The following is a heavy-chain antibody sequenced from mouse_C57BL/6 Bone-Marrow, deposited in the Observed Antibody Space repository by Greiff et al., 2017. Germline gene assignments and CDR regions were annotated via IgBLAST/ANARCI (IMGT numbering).Heavy chain of an antibody. D-gene: IGHD2-3*01. CDR2: INPNNGGT. V-gene: IGHV1-18*01. CDR3: ARFYDGYLAWFAY. Sequence: VQLKQSGPELVKPGASVKIPCKASGYTFTDYNMDWVKQSHGKSLEWIGDINPNNGGTIYNQKFKGKATLTVDKSSSTAYMELRSLTSEDTAVYYCARFYDGYLAWFAYWGQGTLVTVSA. J-gene: IGHJ3*01. CDR1: GYTFTDYN.